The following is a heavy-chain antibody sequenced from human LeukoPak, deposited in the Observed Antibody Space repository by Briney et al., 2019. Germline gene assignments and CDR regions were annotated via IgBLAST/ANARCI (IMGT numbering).Heavy chain of an antibody. J-gene: IGHJ5*02. CDR1: GYTFIGYY. V-gene: IGHV1-2*02. Sequence: ASLKVSCKASGYTFIGYYMHWVRQAPGQGLEWMGWIHPNSGGTNYAQKFQGRVTMTRDTSISTAYMELSRLRSDDTAVYYCARDRVTLTTFQYDWFDPWGQGTLVIVSS. CDR3: ARDRVTLTTFQYDWFDP. CDR2: IHPNSGGT. D-gene: IGHD2-21*02.